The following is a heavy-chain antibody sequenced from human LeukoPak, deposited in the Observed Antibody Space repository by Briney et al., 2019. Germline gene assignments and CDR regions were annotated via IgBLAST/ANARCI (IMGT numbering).Heavy chain of an antibody. D-gene: IGHD4-23*01. Sequence: GGSLRLSCAASGFTFSSYSMNWVRQAPGKGLEWVSSISSSSSYIYYADSVKGRFTISRDNAKNSLYLQMNSLRAEDTAVYYCARGSGDYGGNWDYWGQGTLVTVSS. CDR2: ISSSSSYI. J-gene: IGHJ4*02. V-gene: IGHV3-21*01. CDR3: ARGSGDYGGNWDY. CDR1: GFTFSSYS.